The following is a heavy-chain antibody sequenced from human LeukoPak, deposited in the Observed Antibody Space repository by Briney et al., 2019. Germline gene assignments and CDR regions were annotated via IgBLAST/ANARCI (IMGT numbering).Heavy chain of an antibody. Sequence: GGSLRLSCAASGFTFSSYSMNWVRQAPGKGLEWVSYISSSRRTISYRDSVKGRFTISRDNANNSLHLQMNSLRAEDTAVYYCARGALQWELLAWFDPWGQGTLVTVSS. V-gene: IGHV3-48*01. D-gene: IGHD1-26*01. CDR1: GFTFSSYS. CDR3: ARGALQWELLAWFDP. CDR2: ISSSRRTI. J-gene: IGHJ5*02.